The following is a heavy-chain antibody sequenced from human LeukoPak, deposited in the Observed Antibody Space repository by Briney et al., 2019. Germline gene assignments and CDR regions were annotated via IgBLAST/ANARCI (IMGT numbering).Heavy chain of an antibody. V-gene: IGHV1-2*06. D-gene: IGHD5-24*01. J-gene: IGHJ4*02. CDR3: ARDGYNHQGFDY. CDR1: GYTFTGYH. CDR2: INPYSGDT. Sequence: AASVKVSCKASGYTFTGYHIHWVRQAPGQGLEWMGRINPYSGDTNFAQKFQGRVTMTRDTSTSTVYMELSSLRSEDTAVYYCARDGYNHQGFDYGGQGPLVTVSS.